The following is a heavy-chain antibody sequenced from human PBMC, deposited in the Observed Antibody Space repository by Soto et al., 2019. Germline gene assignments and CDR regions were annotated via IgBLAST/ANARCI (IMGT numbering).Heavy chain of an antibody. J-gene: IGHJ5*02. CDR3: ARDEPPGFDP. CDR1: RGTFSSYA. Sequence: QVQLVQSGAEAKKPGSSVKDSCKASRGTFSSYALSWVRQAPGLGLEWMGGIIPIFGTANYAQKYQARVTITADESTSTAYMELSSLKSGDTVVYYCARDEPPGFDPWGQGTLVTVSS. V-gene: IGHV1-69*12. CDR2: IIPIFGTA.